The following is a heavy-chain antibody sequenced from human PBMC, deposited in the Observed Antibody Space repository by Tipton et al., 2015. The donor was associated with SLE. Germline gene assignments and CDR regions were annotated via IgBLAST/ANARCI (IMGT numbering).Heavy chain of an antibody. CDR2: IYDSGRT. Sequence: TLSLTCTVSGGSTNGYYWTWIRQPPGKGLEWIGRIYDSGRTNYNPSLKSRVTISQDTSKNQFSPELSSVTAADTAVYYSTRGGGSYYDYWGQGTLVT. CDR3: TRGGGSYYDY. V-gene: IGHV4-59*08. J-gene: IGHJ4*02. CDR1: GGSTNGYY. D-gene: IGHD1-26*01.